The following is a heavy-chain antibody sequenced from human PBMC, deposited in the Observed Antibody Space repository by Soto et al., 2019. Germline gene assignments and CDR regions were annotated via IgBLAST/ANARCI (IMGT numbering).Heavy chain of an antibody. CDR3: ASYRGALYFES. J-gene: IGHJ4*02. CDR2: VFYGGT. V-gene: IGHV4-59*01. D-gene: IGHD3-16*01. Sequence: KSXATLSLSCSVSGRSMSSKYWSWIRHSPDKGLEWLGYVFYGGTDYNPSLGGRVSMSVETSKSQFSLKLTSVTVADTAVYYCASYRGALYFESWGPGILVTVSS. CDR1: GRSMSSKY.